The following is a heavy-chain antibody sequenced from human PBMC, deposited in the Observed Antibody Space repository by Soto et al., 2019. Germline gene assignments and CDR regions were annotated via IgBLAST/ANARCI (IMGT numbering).Heavy chain of an antibody. Sequence: GRSLRLSCAASGFTFSGFAISCVLQAPGKGLEWVSFFYSGVVTFYADSVKGLFTISGDNSKNRRYLQMKNLGGEVTAGHYLRRDNVDTAMIRGEYHFYYYGRDVWGKGTTVPVSS. V-gene: IGHV3-23*03. CDR3: RRDNVDTAMIRGEYHFYYYGRDV. CDR1: GFTFSGFA. D-gene: IGHD5-18*01. J-gene: IGHJ6*04. CDR2: FYSGVVT.